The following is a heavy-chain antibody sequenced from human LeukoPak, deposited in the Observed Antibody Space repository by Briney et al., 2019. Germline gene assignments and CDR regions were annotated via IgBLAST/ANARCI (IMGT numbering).Heavy chain of an antibody. CDR3: ATYYYDSSGRDY. CDR1: GYTFISYF. V-gene: IGHV1-46*01. D-gene: IGHD3-22*01. CDR2: INPSGGST. Sequence: ASVKVSCKASGYTFISYFMHWVRQAPGQGLEWMGIINPSGGSTSYAQKFQGRVTMTRDTSTSTVYMELSSLRSEDTAVYYCATYYYDSSGRDYWGQGTPVTVSS. J-gene: IGHJ4*02.